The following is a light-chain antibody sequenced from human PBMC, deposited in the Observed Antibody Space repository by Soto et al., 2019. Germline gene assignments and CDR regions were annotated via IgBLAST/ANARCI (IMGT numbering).Light chain of an antibody. Sequence: QSVLTQPASVSGSPGQSITISCTGTSSDVGGYNYVSWYQQHPGKAPKLMIFEVSNRPSGLSNRFSGSKSGNTASLTISGLQAEDEADYYCSSYTSRSTLVFGGGTKVTVL. CDR2: EVS. CDR3: SSYTSRSTLV. CDR1: SSDVGGYNY. J-gene: IGLJ3*02. V-gene: IGLV2-14*01.